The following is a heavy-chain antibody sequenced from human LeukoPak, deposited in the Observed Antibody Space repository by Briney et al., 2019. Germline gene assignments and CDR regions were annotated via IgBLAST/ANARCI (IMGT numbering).Heavy chain of an antibody. V-gene: IGHV3-9*01. Sequence: GGSLRLSCAASGFTFDDYAMHWVRQAPGKGLEWVSGISWNSGSIGYADSVKGRFTISRDNAKNSLYLQMSSLRAEDTALYYCARTGYCSGGSCSNYCDYWGQGTLVTVSS. CDR3: ARTGYCSGGSCSNYCDY. CDR1: GFTFDDYA. CDR2: ISWNSGSI. J-gene: IGHJ4*02. D-gene: IGHD2-15*01.